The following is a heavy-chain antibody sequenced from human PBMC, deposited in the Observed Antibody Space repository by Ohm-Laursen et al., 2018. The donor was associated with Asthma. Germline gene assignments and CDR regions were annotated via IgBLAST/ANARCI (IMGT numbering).Heavy chain of an antibody. V-gene: IGHV3-23*01. CDR2: ISSST. D-gene: IGHD3-10*01. Sequence: SLRLSCAAFGFTFSSYAMSWVRQAPGKGLEWVSAISSSTSYADSVKGRFTISRDNSKNTLYLQMNSLRAEDTALYYCAKATTSGQLLNDYWGQGTLVTVSS. CDR3: AKATTSGQLLNDY. J-gene: IGHJ4*02. CDR1: GFTFSSYA.